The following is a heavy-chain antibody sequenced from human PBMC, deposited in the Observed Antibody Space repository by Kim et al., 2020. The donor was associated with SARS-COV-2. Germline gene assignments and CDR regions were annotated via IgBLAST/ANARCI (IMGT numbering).Heavy chain of an antibody. D-gene: IGHD6-19*01. CDR3: AKDDWADRGGWYYYYYGMDV. J-gene: IGHJ6*02. V-gene: IGHV3-30*18. Sequence: GGSLRLSCAAFGFNFSSYGMHWVRQAPGKGLEWVAVISYDGGNPHYADSVKVRITISRDDSKKTLYMQMNSLRSQDTAVYYCAKDDWADRGGWYYYYYGMDVWGHGTPVTVSS. CDR1: GFNFSSYG. CDR2: ISYDGGNP.